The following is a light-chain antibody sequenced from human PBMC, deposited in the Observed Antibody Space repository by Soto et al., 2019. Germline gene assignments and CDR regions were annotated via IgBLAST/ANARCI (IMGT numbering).Light chain of an antibody. V-gene: IGKV1-33*01. CDR3: QQYDNLPPTWT. Sequence: DIQMTQSPSSLSASVGNRVTITCQASQDIATYLNWYQQKPGKAPNLLXXDASNLETAVPSRFSGGGSGTHFTFTISNLQPEDIATSYCQQYDNLPPTWTFGQGTQVDIK. J-gene: IGKJ1*01. CDR1: QDIATY. CDR2: DAS.